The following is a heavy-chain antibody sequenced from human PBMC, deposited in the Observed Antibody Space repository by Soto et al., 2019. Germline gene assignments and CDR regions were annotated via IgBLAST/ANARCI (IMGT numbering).Heavy chain of an antibody. V-gene: IGHV5-51*01. D-gene: IGHD5-18*01. CDR3: ARPDSNGWYGS. Sequence: PGESLKISCKGSGYTFTSYWIAWVRQMPGKGLEWMAIIYPADSDTRYSPSFQGHVTISADKSISTAYLQWSSLRASDTAIYYCARPDSNGWYGSWGQGTLVTVSS. CDR1: GYTFTSYW. CDR2: IYPADSDT. J-gene: IGHJ5*01.